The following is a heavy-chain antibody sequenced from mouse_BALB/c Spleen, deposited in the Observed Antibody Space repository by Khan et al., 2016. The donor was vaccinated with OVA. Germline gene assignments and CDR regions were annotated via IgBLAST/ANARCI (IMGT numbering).Heavy chain of an antibody. CDR2: INPSTDYT. Sequence: QVQLKESGAELAKPGASVKMSCKASGYTFTNYWMHWVKQRPGQGLEWIGYINPSTDYTEYNQKFKDKATLTADKSSSTAYMQLSSLTSEDSAVNYVVNHGSSSAWFTYWGQGTLVTVSA. CDR1: GYTFTNYW. V-gene: IGHV1-7*01. J-gene: IGHJ3*01. CDR3: VNHGSSSAWFTY. D-gene: IGHD1-1*01.